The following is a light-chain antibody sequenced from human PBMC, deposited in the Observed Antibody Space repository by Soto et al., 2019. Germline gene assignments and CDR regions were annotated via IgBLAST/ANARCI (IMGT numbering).Light chain of an antibody. Sequence: DIQMTQSPSSVSASVGDRVTITCRASQGIGSCLGWYQQKPGKAPKLLIYDAASLQSGVPSRFSATFSGTEFTLTICILQTEDLATYFCQQANSFPLIFGPGTKVDLK. J-gene: IGKJ3*01. CDR3: QQANSFPLI. V-gene: IGKV1-12*01. CDR1: QGIGSC. CDR2: DAA.